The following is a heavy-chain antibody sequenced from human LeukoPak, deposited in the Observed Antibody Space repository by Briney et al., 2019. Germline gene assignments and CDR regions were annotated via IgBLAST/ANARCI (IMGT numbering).Heavy chain of an antibody. Sequence: GGSLRLSCAASGFTFSSYAMHWVRQAPGKGLEWVAFIRNDGIDKYYADSVKGRFTISRDNSKNTLYLQMNSLRVEDTAVYFCAKVDPYSGSYYNYGADAFDIWGQGTTVTVSS. J-gene: IGHJ3*02. CDR3: AKVDPYSGSYYNYGADAFDI. D-gene: IGHD3-10*01. V-gene: IGHV3-30*02. CDR2: IRNDGIDK. CDR1: GFTFSSYA.